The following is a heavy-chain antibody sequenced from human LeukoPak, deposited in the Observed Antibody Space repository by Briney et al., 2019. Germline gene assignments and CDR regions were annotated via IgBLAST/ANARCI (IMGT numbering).Heavy chain of an antibody. CDR2: IYYSGST. CDR1: GGSISSYY. V-gene: IGHV4-59*01. J-gene: IGHJ5*02. Sequence: PSETLSLTCTVSGGSISSYYWSWIRQPPGKGLEWIGYIYYSGSTNYNPSLKSRVTISVDTSKYQFSLKLSSVTAADTAVYYCARARVAGVIGTWGQGTLVTVSS. CDR3: ARARVAGVIGT. D-gene: IGHD6-19*01.